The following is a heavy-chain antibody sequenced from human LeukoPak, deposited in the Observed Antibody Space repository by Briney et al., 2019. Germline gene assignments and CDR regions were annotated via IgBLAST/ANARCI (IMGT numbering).Heavy chain of an antibody. J-gene: IGHJ4*02. D-gene: IGHD6-13*01. CDR1: RFTVSSNY. V-gene: IGHV3-53*01. CDR2: IYSGGST. CDR3: ARSGRAAADY. Sequence: PGGSLRLSCAASRFTVSSNYMSWVRQAPGKGLEWVSVIYSGGSTYYADSVKGRFTISRDNSKNTLYLQMNSLRAEDTAVYYCARSGRAAADYWGQGTLVTVSS.